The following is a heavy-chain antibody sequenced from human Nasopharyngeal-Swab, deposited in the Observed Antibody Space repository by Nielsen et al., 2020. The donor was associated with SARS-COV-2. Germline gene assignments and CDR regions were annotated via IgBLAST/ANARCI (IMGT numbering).Heavy chain of an antibody. CDR1: GYTLTELS. V-gene: IGHV1-24*01. CDR2: FDPEDGET. CDR3: ARRGGSSWKQEGYYFDY. J-gene: IGHJ4*02. D-gene: IGHD6-13*01. Sequence: ALVKVSCKVSGYTLTELSMHWVRQAPGKGLEWMGGFDPEDGETIYAQKFQGRVTITADESTSTAYMELSSLRSEDTAVYFCARRGGSSWKQEGYYFDYWGQGTLVTVSS.